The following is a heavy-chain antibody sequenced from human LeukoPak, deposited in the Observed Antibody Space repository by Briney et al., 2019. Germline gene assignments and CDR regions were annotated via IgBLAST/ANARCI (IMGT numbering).Heavy chain of an antibody. D-gene: IGHD5-18*01. J-gene: IGHJ4*02. CDR2: IIPIFGTA. Sequence: SVKVSCKASGGTFSSYAISWVRQAPGQGLEWMGGIIPIFGTANYAQKFQGRVTITTDESTSTAYLELSSLRSEDTAVYYCARELVDTAIVDYWGQGTLVTVSS. CDR3: ARELVDTAIVDY. CDR1: GGTFSSYA. V-gene: IGHV1-69*05.